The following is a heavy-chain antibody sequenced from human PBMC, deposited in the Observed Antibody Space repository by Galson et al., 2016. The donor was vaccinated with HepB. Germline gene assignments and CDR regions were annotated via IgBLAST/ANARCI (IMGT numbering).Heavy chain of an antibody. V-gene: IGHV4-59*01. CDR2: INTGGDT. CDR1: GHSMTSYY. D-gene: IGHD2-15*01. Sequence: SETLSLTCTVSGHSMTSYYWSWIRQSPGKGLEWVGYINTGGDTNYNPSLKSRVTISVDTSKKQFSLKLTSVTAADMAVYYCARLYCSRPACFYDFWGQGILVTVSS. J-gene: IGHJ4*02. CDR3: ARLYCSRPACFYDF.